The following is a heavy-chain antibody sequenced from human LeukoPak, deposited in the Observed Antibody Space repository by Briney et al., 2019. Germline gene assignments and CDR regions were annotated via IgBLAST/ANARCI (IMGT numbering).Heavy chain of an antibody. CDR3: ARGYQFGGIIYFDY. D-gene: IGHD2-2*01. V-gene: IGHV1-2*02. Sequence: ASVKVSCKASGYIFPNFYMHWVRQAPGQGLEWMGWINPYSGGTEYPQRFQGRVTLTRDTSISTAHMELTRLTSDDTAIYYCARGYQFGGIIYFDYWGQGALVTVSS. CDR2: INPYSGGT. CDR1: GYIFPNFY. J-gene: IGHJ4*02.